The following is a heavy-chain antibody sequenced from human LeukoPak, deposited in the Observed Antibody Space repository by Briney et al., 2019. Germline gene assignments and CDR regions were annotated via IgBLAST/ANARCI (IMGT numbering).Heavy chain of an antibody. D-gene: IGHD6-19*01. J-gene: IGHJ4*02. CDR3: AKVRTLAETEF. V-gene: IGHV3-30*02. CDR2: IRYDGSNK. Sequence: GGSLRLSCAASGFTFSNFGMHWVRQAPGKGLEWVAFIRYDGSNKYYADSVKGRFTISRDNSRSTLFLQMNSLRPEDTAVFFCAKVRTLAETEFWGQGTLVTVSS. CDR1: GFTFSNFG.